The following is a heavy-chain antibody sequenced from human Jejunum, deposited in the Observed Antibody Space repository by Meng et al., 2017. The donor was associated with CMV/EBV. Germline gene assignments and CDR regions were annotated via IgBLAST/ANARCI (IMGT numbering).Heavy chain of an antibody. D-gene: IGHD3-3*01. CDR1: GFTFSSDI. V-gene: IGHV3-21*01. CDR2: ISGRGRFT. J-gene: IGHJ6*02. CDR3: VRGSDFRYGMDV. Sequence: AVPGFTFSSDIVNWVRQAPGKGLEWVSSISGRGRFTYYADSVKGRFTISRDSAENSLYLQMSSLRVEDTAIYYCVRGSDFRYGMDVWGQGTTVTVSS.